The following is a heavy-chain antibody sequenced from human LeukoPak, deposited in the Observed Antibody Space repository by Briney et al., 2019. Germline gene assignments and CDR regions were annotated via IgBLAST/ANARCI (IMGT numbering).Heavy chain of an antibody. Sequence: SETLCLTCAVSGDSISSGYYWGWIRQPPGKGLEWIGSIYYSGTTHYNPSLKSRVTISVDTSKNQFSLTLSSVTAADTAVYYCARLGYSGGYYKGWYFDVGGRGTLVTVSS. CDR1: GDSISSGYY. J-gene: IGHJ2*01. CDR2: IYYSGTT. V-gene: IGHV4-38-2*01. CDR3: ARLGYSGGYYKGWYFDV. D-gene: IGHD1-26*01.